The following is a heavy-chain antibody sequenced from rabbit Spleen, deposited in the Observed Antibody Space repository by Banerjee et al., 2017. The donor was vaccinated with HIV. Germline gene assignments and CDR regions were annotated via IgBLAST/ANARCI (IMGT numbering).Heavy chain of an antibody. J-gene: IGHJ6*01. Sequence: LEESGGGLVKPGGTLTLTCTVSGFSFSSNWICWVRQAPGKGLEWIACIEGGSSAFSYFASWAKGRFTISKTSSTTVTLQMTSLTAADTATYFCARDSGSSFSSYGMDLWGPGTLVTVS. CDR1: GFSFSSNW. CDR3: ARDSGSSFSSYGMDL. V-gene: IGHV1S45*01. CDR2: IEGGSSAFS. D-gene: IGHD8-1*01.